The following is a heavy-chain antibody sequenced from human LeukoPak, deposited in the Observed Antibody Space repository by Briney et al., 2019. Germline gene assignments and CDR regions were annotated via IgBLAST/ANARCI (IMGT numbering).Heavy chain of an antibody. CDR3: AKSYHDSGCLIDY. V-gene: IGHV3-23*01. D-gene: IGHD6-19*01. J-gene: IGHJ4*02. CDR2: IKNNAATT. Sequence: GGSLRLSCEPSGITFSSYAMTWVRQAPGRGPEWVASIKNNAATTDYADSVKGRFTISRDNSKNTLYLQMNSLRAEDTAVYYCAKSYHDSGCLIDYWGQGTLVTVSS. CDR1: GITFSSYA.